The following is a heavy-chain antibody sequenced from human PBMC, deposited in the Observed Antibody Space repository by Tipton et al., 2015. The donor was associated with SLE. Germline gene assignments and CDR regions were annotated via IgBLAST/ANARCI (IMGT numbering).Heavy chain of an antibody. V-gene: IGHV3-20*01. CDR3: VRGYSTSSRSLWNFDL. CDR1: GFTFDDYG. D-gene: IGHD6-6*01. CDR2: INWNGGRT. J-gene: IGHJ2*01. Sequence: GSLRLSCAASGFTFDDYGMSWVRQAPGKGLEWVSGINWNGGRTGYADSVKGRFTITRDNAKNSLYVQMNSLRAEDTALYHCVRGYSTSSRSLWNFDLGGRGTLVTVSS.